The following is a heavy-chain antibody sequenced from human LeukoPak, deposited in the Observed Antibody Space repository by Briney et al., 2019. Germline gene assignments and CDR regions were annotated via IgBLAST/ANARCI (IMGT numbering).Heavy chain of an antibody. CDR1: GYSISSGYY. D-gene: IGHD1-26*01. V-gene: IGHV4-38-2*01. J-gene: IGHJ4*02. CDR3: ARRRGSYSIDY. CDR2: IYHSGST. Sequence: SETLSLTCAVSGYSISSGYYWGWIRPPPGKGLEWIGSIYHSGSTYYNPSLKGRVTISVDTSKNQFSLKLSSVTAADTAVYYCARRRGSYSIDYWGQGTLVTVSS.